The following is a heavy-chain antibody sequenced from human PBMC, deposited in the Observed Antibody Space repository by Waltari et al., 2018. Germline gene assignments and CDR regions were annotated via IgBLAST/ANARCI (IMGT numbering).Heavy chain of an antibody. Sequence: EVQRVESGGGLVQPGGSLRPACGAAGFTFSRYWMSWVRQTPGKGLEWVANINYDGSQKYYVDSVKGRFTISRDNAKNSVYLQMNSLRVEDTAVYYCAKSRGFEYWGQGTLITVSS. CDR1: GFTFSRYW. V-gene: IGHV3-7*01. D-gene: IGHD2-2*01. CDR2: INYDGSQK. J-gene: IGHJ4*02. CDR3: AKSRGFEY.